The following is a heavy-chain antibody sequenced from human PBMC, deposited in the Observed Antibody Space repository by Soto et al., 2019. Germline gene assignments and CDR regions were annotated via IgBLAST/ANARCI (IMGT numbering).Heavy chain of an antibody. Sequence: SVKVSCKASGGTFSSYAISWVRQAPGQGLEWMGGIIPILGTANYAQKFQGRVTITADESTSTAYMELSSLRSEDTAVYYCARGNREDFWSGSYGMDVWGQGTTVTVSS. D-gene: IGHD3-3*01. CDR2: IIPILGTA. J-gene: IGHJ6*02. CDR1: GGTFSSYA. CDR3: ARGNREDFWSGSYGMDV. V-gene: IGHV1-69*13.